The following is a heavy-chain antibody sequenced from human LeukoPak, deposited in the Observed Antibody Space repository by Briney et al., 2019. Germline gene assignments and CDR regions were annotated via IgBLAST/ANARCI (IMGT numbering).Heavy chain of an antibody. Sequence: SVTVSCKTSGGTFLNYAISWVRQAPGQGLEWMGRIIPILGIANYAQKFQARVTLTADKSTSTAYMELSSLRSDDTAVYYCARASQDYYGSGSYYRGGDAFDIWGQGTMVTVSS. V-gene: IGHV1-69*04. J-gene: IGHJ3*02. CDR3: ARASQDYYGSGSYYRGGDAFDI. CDR1: GGTFLNYA. D-gene: IGHD3-10*01. CDR2: IIPILGIA.